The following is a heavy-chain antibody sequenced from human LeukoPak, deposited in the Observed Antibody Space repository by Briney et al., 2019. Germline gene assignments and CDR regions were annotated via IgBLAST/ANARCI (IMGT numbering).Heavy chain of an antibody. V-gene: IGHV5-51*03. J-gene: IGHJ4*02. D-gene: IGHD1-20*01. Sequence: GESLNISCKRSGYTFSSYWIGWVRKLPGKGLRWMGIIYPGESDTRYRPSFQGQVTISADKSISTAYLQWSSLKASDTDMYYCARSERGNWRYFSYWGQGTLVTVSS. CDR3: ARSERGNWRYFSY. CDR2: IYPGESDT. CDR1: GYTFSSYW.